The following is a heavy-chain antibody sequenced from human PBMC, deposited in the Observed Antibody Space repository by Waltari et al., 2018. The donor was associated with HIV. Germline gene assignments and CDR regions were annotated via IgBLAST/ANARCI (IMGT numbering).Heavy chain of an antibody. CDR1: GFSFSSSA. CDR2: IVVGSGNT. CDR3: VSQMK. J-gene: IGHJ4*02. Sequence: QMQLLQSGPEVRKPGASVKVSCKTSGFSFSSSAIQWVRQARGQRPEWIGWIVVGSGNTDYTQKFKGRATITRSVSRNTAYLELDSLNLDDTAIYYCVSQMKWGVGTPVTVSS. V-gene: IGHV1-58*02.